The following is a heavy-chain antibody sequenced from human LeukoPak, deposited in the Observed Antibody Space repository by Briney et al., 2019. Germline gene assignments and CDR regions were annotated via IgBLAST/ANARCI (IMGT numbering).Heavy chain of an antibody. J-gene: IGHJ4*02. Sequence: PGGSLRLSCAASGFTFSSYSMSWVRQAPGKGLEWVSYITGSSSTMYYADSVKGRFNISRENAKNSLYLQMNRLRAEDTAVYYCVRVRDAYNYFEYWGQGTLVTVSS. CDR3: VRVRDAYNYFEY. CDR1: GFTFSSYS. D-gene: IGHD1-14*01. CDR2: ITGSSSTM. V-gene: IGHV3-48*01.